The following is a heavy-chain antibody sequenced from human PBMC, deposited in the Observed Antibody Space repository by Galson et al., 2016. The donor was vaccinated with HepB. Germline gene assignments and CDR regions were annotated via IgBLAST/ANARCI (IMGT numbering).Heavy chain of an antibody. CDR2: ISWNSGSI. V-gene: IGHV3-9*01. CDR3: AKRVSSSKYFDY. D-gene: IGHD2-2*01. CDR1: GFTFDDYA. J-gene: IGHJ4*02. Sequence: SLRLSCAASGFTFDDYAMHWVRQAPGKGLEWVSGISWNSGSIGYVDSVKGRFTVSRDNLKNTLYLQMNSLRADDTAVYYCAKRVSSSKYFDYWGQGTLVTVSS.